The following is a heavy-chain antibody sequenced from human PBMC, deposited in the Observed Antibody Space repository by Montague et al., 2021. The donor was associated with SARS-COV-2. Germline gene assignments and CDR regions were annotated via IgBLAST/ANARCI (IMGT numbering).Heavy chain of an antibody. D-gene: IGHD1-26*01. V-gene: IGHV3-30*04. J-gene: IGHJ4*01. CDR1: RLPFNRYA. CDR3: AREGYRSGSFYIDY. Sequence: SLRLSCAASRLPFNRYAMHWVRQAPGKGLEWLTFISHDESNHRYADSVKGRFTISRDNSKNTLYLQMNSLRPEDTAVYYCAREGYRSGSFYIDYWGQGTLVTVSS. CDR2: ISHDESNH.